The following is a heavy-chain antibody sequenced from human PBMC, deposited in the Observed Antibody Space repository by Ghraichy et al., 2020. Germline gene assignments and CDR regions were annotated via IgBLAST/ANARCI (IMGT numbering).Heavy chain of an antibody. Sequence: GGSLRLSCAASGFTVSSNYMSWVRQAPGKGLEWVSVIYSGGSTYYADSVKGRFTISRDNSKNTLYLQMNSLRAEDTAVYYCARAYYYDSSGYYYTAFDIWGQGTMVTVSS. CDR1: GFTVSSNY. D-gene: IGHD3-22*01. CDR2: IYSGGST. V-gene: IGHV3-53*01. J-gene: IGHJ3*02. CDR3: ARAYYYDSSGYYYTAFDI.